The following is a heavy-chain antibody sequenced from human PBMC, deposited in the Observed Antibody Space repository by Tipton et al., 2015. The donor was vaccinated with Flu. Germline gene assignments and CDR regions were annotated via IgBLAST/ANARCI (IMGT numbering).Heavy chain of an antibody. CDR3: ARRAYSNYVSEPKNRFDS. D-gene: IGHD4-11*01. V-gene: IGHV4-38-2*01. CDR1: GEALRRDYL. CDR2: IGHTGKT. Sequence: GEALRRDYLWAWIRQPPGKGLEWIGNIGHTGKTYRNPSLKSRVAILVDTSKNQFSLKANSVTAADTAVYFCARRAYSNYVSEPKNRFDSWGQGTLVTVSS. J-gene: IGHJ5*01.